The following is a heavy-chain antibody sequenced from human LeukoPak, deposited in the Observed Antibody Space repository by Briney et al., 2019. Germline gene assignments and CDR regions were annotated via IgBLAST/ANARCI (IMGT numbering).Heavy chain of an antibody. Sequence: PSETLSLTCTVSGHSISSDYYWSWIRQPPGKGLEWIGYIYYSGSTNYNPSLKSRVTISVDTSKNQFSLRLRSVTAADTAVYYCARVTGYMIEDYFDYWGQGTLVTVSS. CDR2: IYYSGST. V-gene: IGHV4-61*01. J-gene: IGHJ4*02. CDR3: ARVTGYMIEDYFDY. CDR1: GHSISSDYY. D-gene: IGHD3-22*01.